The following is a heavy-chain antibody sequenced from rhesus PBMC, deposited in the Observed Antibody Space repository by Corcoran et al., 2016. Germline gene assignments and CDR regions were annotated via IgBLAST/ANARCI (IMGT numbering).Heavy chain of an antibody. D-gene: IGHD1-44*02. CDR3: ARRGSYGALDFDY. Sequence: QVQLQESGPGLVKPSETLSLTCAVSGYSISSGYYWGWIRQPPGKGLDYIGDISGSRRSTSYNPSLKSRVTISKDTSKNQLSLKLRSVTAADTAVYYCARRGSYGALDFDYWGQGVLVTVSS. CDR1: GYSISSGYY. J-gene: IGHJ4*01. CDR2: ISGSRRST. V-gene: IGHV4-99*01.